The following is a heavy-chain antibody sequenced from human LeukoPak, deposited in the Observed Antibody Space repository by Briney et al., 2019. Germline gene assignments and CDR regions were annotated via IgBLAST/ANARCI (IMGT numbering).Heavy chain of an antibody. Sequence: PSETLSLTCTVSGGSISSSSYYWGWIRQPPGKGLEWIGSIYYSGSTYYNPSLKSRVTISVDTSKNQFSLKLSSVTAADTAVYYCARTGVTTGWFDPWGQGTLVTVSS. CDR1: GGSISSSSYY. V-gene: IGHV4-39*07. J-gene: IGHJ5*02. D-gene: IGHD7-27*01. CDR2: IYYSGST. CDR3: ARTGVTTGWFDP.